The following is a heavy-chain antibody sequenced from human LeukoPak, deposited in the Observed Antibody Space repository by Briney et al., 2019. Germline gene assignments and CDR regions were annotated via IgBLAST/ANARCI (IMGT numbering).Heavy chain of an antibody. CDR3: ARNYLGGNHPDYFNH. J-gene: IGHJ4*02. CDR1: GGSINNDSFY. CDR2: MYYSGST. D-gene: IGHD1-14*01. Sequence: SETLSLTCTVSGGSINNDSFYWGWIRQPPGKGLEWIGNMYYSGSTYYNPSLKSRLTISVDTSKNQFSLNLNSVTAADTALYSCARNYLGGNHPDYFNHWGQGTLVTVSS. V-gene: IGHV4-39*01.